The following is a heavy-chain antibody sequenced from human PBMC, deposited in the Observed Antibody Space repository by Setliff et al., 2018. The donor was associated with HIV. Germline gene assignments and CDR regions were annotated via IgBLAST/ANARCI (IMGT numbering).Heavy chain of an antibody. J-gene: IGHJ3*02. D-gene: IGHD3-16*01. CDR3: AKDMRGGYDAFDI. CDR2: IKEDGSEK. CDR1: GFTFRRYW. Sequence: GGSLRLSCAASGFTFRRYWMNWVRQAPGKGLEWVANIKEDGSEKRYVDSVKGRFTISRDNAKNSLYLQMNSLRAEDTALYYCAKDMRGGYDAFDIWGQGTMVTVSS. V-gene: IGHV3-7*03.